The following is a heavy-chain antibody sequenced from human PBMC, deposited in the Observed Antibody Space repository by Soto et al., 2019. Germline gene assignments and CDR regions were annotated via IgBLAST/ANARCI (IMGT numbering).Heavy chain of an antibody. CDR1: GFTVSSEY. CDR2: INQDGSEI. V-gene: IGHV3-7*02. CDR3: ATIAAVRFDY. J-gene: IGHJ4*02. D-gene: IGHD6-13*01. Sequence: EVQLVESGGGLVQPGGSLRLSCAASGFTVSSEYMSWVRQAPGKGLEWVGNINQDGSEIYYLESVKGRFTISRDNAKKSLYLQMNSLRAEDTAVYYCATIAAVRFDYWGQGTLVTVSS.